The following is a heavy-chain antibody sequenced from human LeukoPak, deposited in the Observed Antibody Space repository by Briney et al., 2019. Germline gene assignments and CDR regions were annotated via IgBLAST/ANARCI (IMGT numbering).Heavy chain of an antibody. D-gene: IGHD3-22*01. V-gene: IGHV3-7*01. CDR1: GFTFSSYW. CDR2: IKQDGSEK. Sequence: GGSLRLSCAASGFTFSSYWMSWVRQAPGKGLEWVANIKQDGSEKYYVESVKGRFTISRDNAKNSLYLQMNSLRAEDTAVYYCARVEDSSGYYPFDYWGQGTLVTVSS. J-gene: IGHJ4*02. CDR3: ARVEDSSGYYPFDY.